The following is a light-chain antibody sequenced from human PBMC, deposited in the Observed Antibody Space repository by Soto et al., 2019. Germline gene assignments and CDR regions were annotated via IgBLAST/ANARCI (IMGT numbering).Light chain of an antibody. CDR1: SGHNNYA. Sequence: QTVVTQSPSASASLGASVKLTCTLSSGHNNYAIAWHQQQPEKGPRFLMKLNSDGSHSKGDGIPDRFSGSSSGAERYLTISTLQSEDEADYYCQTWVTGIHIFGGGTQLTVL. CDR2: LNSDGSH. CDR3: QTWVTGIHI. V-gene: IGLV4-69*01. J-gene: IGLJ2*01.